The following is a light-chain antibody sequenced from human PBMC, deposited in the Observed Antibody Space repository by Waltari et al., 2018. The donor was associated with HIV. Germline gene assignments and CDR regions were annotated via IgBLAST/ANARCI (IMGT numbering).Light chain of an antibody. CDR2: RVS. J-gene: IGKJ2*01. Sequence: EVVMSQFPLSLAVTPGQPASISCPSSEGHVYRDGNTYLNWFHQRPGQSPRRLIFRVSNWDPGVPDRFRGSGSHTNFTLEITRVQSDDVGIFYCMQGTHWPPTFGQGTRLEI. CDR1: EGHVYRDGNTY. V-gene: IGKV2D-30*01. CDR3: MQGTHWPPT.